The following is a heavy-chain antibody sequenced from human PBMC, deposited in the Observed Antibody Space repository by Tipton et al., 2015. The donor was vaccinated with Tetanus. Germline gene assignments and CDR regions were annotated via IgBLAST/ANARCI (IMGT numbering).Heavy chain of an antibody. Sequence: TLSLTCTLSGGSISSYYWSWVRQPPGKGLEWLGYVFYSGSTDLNPSLKSRVTISVDTSNNLFSLKLTSVTTADTAVYYCAGPQYYYGSGSYYAFDIWGQGTMVTVSS. CDR2: VFYSGST. V-gene: IGHV4-59*01. CDR3: AGPQYYYGSGSYYAFDI. CDR1: GGSISSYY. D-gene: IGHD3-10*01. J-gene: IGHJ3*02.